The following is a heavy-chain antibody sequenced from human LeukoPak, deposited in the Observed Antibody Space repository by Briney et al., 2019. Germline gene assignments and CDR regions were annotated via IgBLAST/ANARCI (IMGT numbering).Heavy chain of an antibody. J-gene: IGHJ4*02. CDR1: GYTFTSYG. CDR3: ARALSIVVVVAEYYFDY. Sequence: ASVKVSCKASGYTFTSYGISWVRQAPGQGLEWMGWTSAYNGNTNYAQELQGRVTMTTDTSTSTAYMELRSLRSDDTAVYYCARALSIVVVVAEYYFDYWGQGTLVTVSS. CDR2: TSAYNGNT. V-gene: IGHV1-18*01. D-gene: IGHD2-15*01.